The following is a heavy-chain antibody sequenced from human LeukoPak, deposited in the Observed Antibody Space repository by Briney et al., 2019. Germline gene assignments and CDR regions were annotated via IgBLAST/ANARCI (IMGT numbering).Heavy chain of an antibody. V-gene: IGHV4-34*01. D-gene: IGHD2-15*01. CDR1: GGSFSGYY. CDR2: IYYSGST. J-gene: IGHJ4*02. Sequence: SETLSLTCAVYGGSFSGYYWGWIRQPPGKGLEWIGSIYYSGSTYYNPSLKSRVTISVDTSKNQFSLKLSSVTAADTAVYYCASQGGCSGGSCFSRIDYWGQGTLVTVSS. CDR3: ASQGGCSGGSCFSRIDY.